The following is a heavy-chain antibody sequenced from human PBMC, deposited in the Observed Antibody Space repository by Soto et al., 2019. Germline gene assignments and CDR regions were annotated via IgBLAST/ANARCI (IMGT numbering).Heavy chain of an antibody. Sequence: QSGGSLRLSCAASGFIFENFGMSWVRHAPGKGLEWISSISGSGFKKYYADSMKGRFTISRDNSKSTVYLELNNLSAEDTAVYHCAKNQGVELVPLATVDWFDPWGQGSVVTVSS. J-gene: IGHJ5*02. CDR2: ISGSGFKK. CDR1: GFIFENFG. D-gene: IGHD1-26*01. V-gene: IGHV3-23*01. CDR3: AKNQGVELVPLATVDWFDP.